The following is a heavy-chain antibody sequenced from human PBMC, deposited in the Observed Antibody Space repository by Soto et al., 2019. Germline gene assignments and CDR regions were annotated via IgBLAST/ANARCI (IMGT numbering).Heavy chain of an antibody. CDR1: GVTFSDYY. D-gene: IGHD1-26*01. V-gene: IGHV3-11*01. CDR3: ARGAGSLPS. J-gene: IGHJ5*02. CDR2: MSNSGSAI. Sequence: GGSLRLSCAASGVTFSDYYMSWIRQAPGKGLEWLSCMSNSGSAIYYADSVKGRFTISRDNAENSLYLQMNSLRAEDTAVYYCARGAGSLPSWGQGTLVTVSS.